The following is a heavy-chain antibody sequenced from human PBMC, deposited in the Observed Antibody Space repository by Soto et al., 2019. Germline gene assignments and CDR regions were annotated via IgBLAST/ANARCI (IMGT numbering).Heavy chain of an antibody. J-gene: IGHJ5*01. V-gene: IGHV1-69*13. CDR3: ARGIVGSTPLDS. Sequence: ASVKVSCKASGGAFSSYAITWVRQAPGQGLEWMGGVIPLFGTTNYAQKFQGRVTITADESTNTAYMELSSLRSEDTAVYYCARGIVGSTPLDSWCQGTLLIISS. D-gene: IGHD1-26*01. CDR1: GGAFSSYA. CDR2: VIPLFGTT.